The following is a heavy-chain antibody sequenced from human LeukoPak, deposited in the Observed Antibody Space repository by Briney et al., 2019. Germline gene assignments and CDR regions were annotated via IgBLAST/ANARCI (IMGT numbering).Heavy chain of an antibody. CDR3: DKGPEGDNY. D-gene: IGHD2-21*02. CDR2: ISGTGGST. J-gene: IGHJ4*02. Sequence: GGSLRLSWAAPGASISSGTYYWSRQAPGKGLEWVSTISGTGGSTYYADSVRGRFTISRDNSKNRLYLQMNSLRAEDTTVYYGDKGPEGDNYWGQGTLVTVSS. V-gene: IGHV3-23*01. CDR1: GASISSGT.